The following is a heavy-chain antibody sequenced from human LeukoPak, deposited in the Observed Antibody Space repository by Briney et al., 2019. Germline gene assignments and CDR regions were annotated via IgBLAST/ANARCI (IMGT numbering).Heavy chain of an antibody. CDR1: GFTFDGHS. Sequence: GGSLRLSCAASGFTFDGHSMHWVRQAPGRGLDWVSLISGYGGSKYYADSVKGRFTNSRDNSKDSLYLQMNSLRTEDTALYYCVKGTYPLFDYWGQGTLVTVSS. V-gene: IGHV3-43*02. CDR3: VKGTYPLFDY. J-gene: IGHJ4*02. CDR2: ISGYGGSK.